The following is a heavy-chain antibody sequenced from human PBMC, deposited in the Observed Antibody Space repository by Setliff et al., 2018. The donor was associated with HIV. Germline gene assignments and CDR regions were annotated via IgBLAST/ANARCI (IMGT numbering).Heavy chain of an antibody. CDR1: GGTFSRYI. J-gene: IGHJ4*02. CDR3: ARGRPRGTVFGVVGYFDY. CDR2: IRPIFGTT. D-gene: IGHD3-3*01. V-gene: IGHV1-69*13. Sequence: SVKVSCKASGGTFSRYITAWVRQAPGQGLEWMGGIRPIFGTTNYARDFMGRVSITADESTNTAYMELSSLRSDDSAIYYCARGRPRGTVFGVVGYFDYWGQGTPVTVSS.